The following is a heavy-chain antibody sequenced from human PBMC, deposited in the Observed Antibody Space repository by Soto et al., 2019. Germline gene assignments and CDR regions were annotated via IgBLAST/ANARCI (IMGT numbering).Heavy chain of an antibody. Sequence: QVQLVQSGAEVKKPGASVKVSCKASGYTFTGYYMHWVRQAPGQGLEWMGWINPNSGGTNYAQKFQGWVTMTRDTSISTAYMELSRLRSDDTAVYYCARGTTAAAFLVWFDPWGQGTLVTVSS. J-gene: IGHJ5*02. V-gene: IGHV1-2*04. CDR2: INPNSGGT. CDR3: ARGTTAAAFLVWFDP. D-gene: IGHD6-13*01. CDR1: GYTFTGYY.